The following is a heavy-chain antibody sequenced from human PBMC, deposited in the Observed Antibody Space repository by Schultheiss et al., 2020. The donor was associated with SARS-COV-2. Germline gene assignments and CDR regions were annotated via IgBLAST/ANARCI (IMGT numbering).Heavy chain of an antibody. J-gene: IGHJ4*02. D-gene: IGHD5-18*01. CDR2: ISGSGVST. V-gene: IGHV3-23*01. CDR3: AKDGRYSYGYELDY. Sequence: GESLKISCAASGFTFSDSAMHWVRQAPGKGLEWVSSISGSGVSTYYADSVKGHVTIFRDNSKNTLYLQMSSLRAEDTAIYYCAKDGRYSYGYELDYWGQGTLVTVSS. CDR1: GFTFSDSA.